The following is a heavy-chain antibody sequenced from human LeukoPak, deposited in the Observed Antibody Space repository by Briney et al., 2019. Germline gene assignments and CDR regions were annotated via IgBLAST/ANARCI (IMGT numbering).Heavy chain of an antibody. V-gene: IGHV4-30-2*01. CDR3: ARDQVELDPAGRFDP. CDR2: IYHSGST. J-gene: IGHJ5*02. CDR1: GGSISSGGYY. D-gene: IGHD3/OR15-3a*01. Sequence: SETLSLTCTVSGGSISSGGYYWSWIRQPPGKGLEWIGYIYHSGSTYYNPSLKSRVTISVDRSKNQFSLKLSSVTAADTAVYYCARDQVELDPAGRFDPRGQGTLVTVSS.